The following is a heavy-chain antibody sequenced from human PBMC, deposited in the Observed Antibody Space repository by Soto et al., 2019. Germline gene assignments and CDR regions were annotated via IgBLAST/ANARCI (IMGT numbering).Heavy chain of an antibody. Sequence: QITLKESGPTLVKPTQTLTLTCTFSGFSLSTSGVGVGWIRQPPGKALEWLALIYWDDDKRYSPSLKSRLTTXKXTXXNQLVLTMTNMDPVDTATYYCAHTVAGMLINWFDPWGQGTLVTVSS. D-gene: IGHD6-19*01. V-gene: IGHV2-5*02. CDR3: AHTVAGMLINWFDP. J-gene: IGHJ5*02. CDR2: IYWDDDK. CDR1: GFSLSTSGVG.